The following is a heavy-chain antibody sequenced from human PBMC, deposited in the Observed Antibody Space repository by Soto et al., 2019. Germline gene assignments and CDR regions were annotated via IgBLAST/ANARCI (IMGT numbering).Heavy chain of an antibody. CDR3: ARDLKRYYDSSGYGYYYYGMDV. CDR1: GGTFSSYA. CDR2: IIPILGTA. J-gene: IGHJ6*02. V-gene: IGHV1-69*01. D-gene: IGHD3-22*01. Sequence: QVQLVQSGAEVKKPGSSVKVSCKASGGTFSSYAISWVRQAPGQGLEWMGGIIPILGTANYAQKFTGRVTITADESTSTAYMELSSLRSEETAVYYCARDLKRYYDSSGYGYYYYGMDVWGQGTTVTVSS.